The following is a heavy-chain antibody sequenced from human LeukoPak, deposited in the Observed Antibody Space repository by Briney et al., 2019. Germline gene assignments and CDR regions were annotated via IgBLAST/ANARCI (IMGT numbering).Heavy chain of an antibody. Sequence: QPGGSLRLSCAASGFTFANTWMHWVRQAPGKGLVWVSLINNDGSTTNYADSVKGGFTISRDNAKNTVYLQMNSLRAEDTAVYYCAIGGTYGSGSWGQGTLVTVSS. J-gene: IGHJ4*02. CDR2: INNDGSTT. CDR1: GFTFANTW. V-gene: IGHV3-74*01. CDR3: AIGGTYGSGS. D-gene: IGHD3-10*01.